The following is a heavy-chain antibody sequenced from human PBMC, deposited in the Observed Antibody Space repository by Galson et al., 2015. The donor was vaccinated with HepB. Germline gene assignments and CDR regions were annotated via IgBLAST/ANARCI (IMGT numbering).Heavy chain of an antibody. CDR1: GYSFTRHW. V-gene: IGHV5-51*01. Sequence: QSGAEVKKPGESLKISCKASGYSFTRHWIGWVRQMPGKGLEWLGFTHPGDSDTRYSPSFQGRVTISTDKSISTAYLHWSRLKASDTAIYYCASFPGPGNMHSCYDMDVWGQGTTVTVSS. J-gene: IGHJ6*02. D-gene: IGHD2/OR15-2a*01. CDR2: THPGDSDT. CDR3: ASFPGPGNMHSCYDMDV.